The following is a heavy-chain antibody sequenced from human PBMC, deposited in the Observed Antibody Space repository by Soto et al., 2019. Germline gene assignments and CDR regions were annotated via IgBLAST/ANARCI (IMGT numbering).Heavy chain of an antibody. Sequence: SETLSLTCAVSGGSISSGGYSWSWIRQPPGKGLEWIGYIYYSGSTYYNPSLKSRVTMSMDRSKNQFSLKLSSVTAADTAVYYCARDIGRSHYVWFDHWGQGTLVTVSS. CDR3: ARDIGRSHYVWFDH. D-gene: IGHD4-4*01. V-gene: IGHV4-30-2*01. CDR2: IYYSGST. J-gene: IGHJ5*02. CDR1: GGSISSGGYS.